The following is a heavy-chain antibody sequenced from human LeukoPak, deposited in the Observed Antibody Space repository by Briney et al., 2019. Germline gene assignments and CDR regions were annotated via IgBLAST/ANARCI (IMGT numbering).Heavy chain of an antibody. CDR2: IYYSGST. CDR1: GGSISSSGYY. Sequence: PSQTLSLTCTVSGGSISSSGYYWSWIRQHPGKGLEWIGYIYYSGSTYYNPSLKSRVTISVDTSKNQFSLKLSSVTAADTAVYYCARLAYCGGDCYQAYWYFDLWGRGTLVTVSS. V-gene: IGHV4-31*03. D-gene: IGHD2-21*02. CDR3: ARLAYCGGDCYQAYWYFDL. J-gene: IGHJ2*01.